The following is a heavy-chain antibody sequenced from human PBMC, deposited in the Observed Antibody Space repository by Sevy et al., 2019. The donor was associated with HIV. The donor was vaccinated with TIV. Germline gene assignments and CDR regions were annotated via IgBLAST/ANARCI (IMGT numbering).Heavy chain of an antibody. D-gene: IGHD5-18*01. Sequence: GGSLRLSCAASGFTFSNFAMGWVRQAPGKGLDWISVISGTGDYTYYADSVKGRFTISRDNSKNTLFLRMNSLRAEDTAIFYCAKKMGGGSGMAFLVDYWGQGTLVTVSS. CDR3: AKKMGGGSGMAFLVDY. CDR2: ISGTGDYT. CDR1: GFTFSNFA. V-gene: IGHV3-23*01. J-gene: IGHJ4*02.